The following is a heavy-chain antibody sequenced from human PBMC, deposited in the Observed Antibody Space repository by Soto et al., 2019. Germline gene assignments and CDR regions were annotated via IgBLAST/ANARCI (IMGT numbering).Heavy chain of an antibody. J-gene: IGHJ4*02. CDR1: GGSISSGGYY. V-gene: IGHV4-31*03. Sequence: PSETLSLTCTVSGGSISSGGYYWSWIRQHPGKGLEWIGYIYYSGSTYYNPSLKSRVTISVDTSKNQFSLKLSSVTAADTAVYYCAREGPTAAKMFDYWGQGTLVTVSS. CDR3: AREGPTAAKMFDY. CDR2: IYYSGST. D-gene: IGHD2-2*01.